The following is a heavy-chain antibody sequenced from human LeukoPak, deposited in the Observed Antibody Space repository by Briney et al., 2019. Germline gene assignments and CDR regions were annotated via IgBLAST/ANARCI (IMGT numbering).Heavy chain of an antibody. CDR3: AREGVSRELRY. D-gene: IGHD1-26*01. CDR1: GFTFNKYW. V-gene: IGHV3-7*01. J-gene: IGHJ4*02. Sequence: GGSLRLPCAASGFTFNKYWMSWVRQAPGKGLEWVANIKQDGSEKYYVDSVKGRFTISRDNAKNSLYLQMNSLRAEDTAVYYCAREGVSRELRYWGQGTLVTVSS. CDR2: IKQDGSEK.